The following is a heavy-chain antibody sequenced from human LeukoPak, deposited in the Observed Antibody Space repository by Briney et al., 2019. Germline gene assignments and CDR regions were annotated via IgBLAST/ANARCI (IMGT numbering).Heavy chain of an antibody. V-gene: IGHV1-69*04. CDR2: IIPILGIA. CDR1: GGTFCIYA. Sequence: GASVKVCCKASGGTFCIYAISWVRQAPGQGLEWMGRIIPILGIANYAQKFQGRVTITADKSTSTAYMELSSLRSEDTAVYYCARPTPNSGGGPRPFDIWGQGTMVTVSS. D-gene: IGHD6-19*01. J-gene: IGHJ3*02. CDR3: ARPTPNSGGGPRPFDI.